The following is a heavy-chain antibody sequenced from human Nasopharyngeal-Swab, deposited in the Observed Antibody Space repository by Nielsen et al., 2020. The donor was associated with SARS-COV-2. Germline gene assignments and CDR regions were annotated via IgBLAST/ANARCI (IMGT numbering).Heavy chain of an antibody. V-gene: IGHV3-48*04. CDR3: AKDRGYDFWSGLLDV. CDR1: GFTFSSYS. CDR2: ISSSSSTI. Sequence: GESLKISCAASGFTFSSYSMNWVRQAPGKGLEWVSYISSSSSTIYYADSVKGRFTISRDNAKNSLYLQMNSLRAEDTAVYYCAKDRGYDFWSGLLDVWGQGTTVTVSS. D-gene: IGHD3-3*01. J-gene: IGHJ6*02.